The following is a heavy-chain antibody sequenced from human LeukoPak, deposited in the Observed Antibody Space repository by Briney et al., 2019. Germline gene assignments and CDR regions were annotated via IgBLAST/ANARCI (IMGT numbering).Heavy chain of an antibody. J-gene: IGHJ4*02. D-gene: IGHD3-22*01. CDR1: GGSISSSSYY. V-gene: IGHV4-39*01. CDR2: IYYSGST. Sequence: NPSETLSLTCTVSGGSISSSSYYWGWIRQPRGKGLEWIGSIYYSGSTYYNPSLKSRVTISVDTSKNQFSLKLSSVTAADTAVYYCARQGNDSSGYYYYFDYWGQGTMVTVSS. CDR3: ARQGNDSSGYYYYFDY.